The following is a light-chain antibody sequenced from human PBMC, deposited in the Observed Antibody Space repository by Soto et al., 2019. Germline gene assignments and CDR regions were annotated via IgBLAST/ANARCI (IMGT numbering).Light chain of an antibody. Sequence: QSVLTQPASVSGSPGQSITISCTGTISDVGAYNYVSWYQQNPGKAPKLMIYDVTNRPSGVSNRFSDSKSGNTASLTISRLQAEDEGDYYCSSYTSFSTRGIFGGGTQLTVL. V-gene: IGLV2-14*01. CDR2: DVT. CDR1: ISDVGAYNY. CDR3: SSYTSFSTRGI. J-gene: IGLJ2*01.